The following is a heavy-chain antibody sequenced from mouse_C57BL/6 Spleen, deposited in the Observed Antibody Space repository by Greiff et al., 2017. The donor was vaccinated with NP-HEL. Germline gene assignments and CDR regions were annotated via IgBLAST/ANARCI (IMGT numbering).Heavy chain of an antibody. CDR2: IHPNSGST. V-gene: IGHV1-64*01. Sequence: QVQLKQPGAELVKPGASVKLSCKASGYTFTSYWMHWVKQRPGQGLEWIGMIHPNSGSTNYNEKFKSKATLTVDKSSSTAYMQLSSLTSEDSAVYYCARSDGYYVGAYWGQGTLVTVSA. D-gene: IGHD2-3*01. J-gene: IGHJ3*01. CDR3: ARSDGYYVGAY. CDR1: GYTFTSYW.